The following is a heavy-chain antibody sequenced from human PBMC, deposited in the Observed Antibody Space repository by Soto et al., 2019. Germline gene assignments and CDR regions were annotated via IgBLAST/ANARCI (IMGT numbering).Heavy chain of an antibody. CDR2: IYYSGST. D-gene: IGHD3-3*01. V-gene: IGHV4-39*01. J-gene: IGHJ4*02. Sequence: PSETLSLTCTVSGGSISSSSYYWGWIRQPPGKGLEWIGSIYYSGSTYYNPSLKSRVTISVDTSKNQFSLKLSSVTAADTAVYYCARRGYDFWSGYYTGLHWGQGTLVTVSS. CDR1: GGSISSSSYY. CDR3: ARRGYDFWSGYYTGLH.